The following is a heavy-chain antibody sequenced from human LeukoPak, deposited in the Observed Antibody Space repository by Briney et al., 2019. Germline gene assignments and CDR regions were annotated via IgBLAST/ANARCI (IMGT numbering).Heavy chain of an antibody. J-gene: IGHJ6*02. CDR1: GGSVSSGSYY. Sequence: SETLSLTCTVSGGSVSSGSYYWSRIRQPPGQGLEWLGYVYYSGTTNYNPSLKSRVTISVDTSKNQFSLMLSSVTAADTAVYYCARGVKVAVASSYYYGLDVWGQGTTVTVSS. CDR3: ARGVKVAVASSYYYGLDV. V-gene: IGHV4-61*01. CDR2: VYYSGTT. D-gene: IGHD6-19*01.